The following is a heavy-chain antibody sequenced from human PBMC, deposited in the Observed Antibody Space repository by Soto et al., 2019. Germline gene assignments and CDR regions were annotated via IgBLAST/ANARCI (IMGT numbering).Heavy chain of an antibody. J-gene: IGHJ6*02. V-gene: IGHV3-30*18. CDR2: ISYDGSNK. CDR3: VKTGSSGMYV. CDR1: GFTFSSYG. Sequence: QVQLVESGGGVVQPGRSLRLSCAASGFTFSSYGMHWVRQAPGKGLEWVAVISYDGSNKYYADSVKGRFTISRDNSKNTLYLQMNSLRAEDTAVYYCVKTGSSGMYVWGQGTTVTVSS. D-gene: IGHD3-10*01.